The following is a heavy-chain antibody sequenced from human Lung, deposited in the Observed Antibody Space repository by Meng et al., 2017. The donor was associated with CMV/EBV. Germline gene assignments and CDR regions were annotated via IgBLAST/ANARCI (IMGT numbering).Heavy chain of an antibody. CDR3: ARDRDWELFDY. V-gene: IGHV3-74*03. CDR1: GFTFSDYN. Sequence: DVQLVESGGGLVQPGXSLRVSCAVSGFTFSDYNIHWVRQAPGKGLVWVSRINTDANERTYEDSVKGRFSITRDNAKNTVFLQMNSLRAEDTAIYYCARDRDWELFDYWGQGILVTVSS. D-gene: IGHD3-10*01. CDR2: INTDANER. J-gene: IGHJ4*02.